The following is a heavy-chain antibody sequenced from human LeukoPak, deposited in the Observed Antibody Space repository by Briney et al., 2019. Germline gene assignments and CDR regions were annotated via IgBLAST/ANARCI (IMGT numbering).Heavy chain of an antibody. CDR1: GDSVSSNSAA. CDR3: ARGGNWNPPVLDDYYYYYMDV. V-gene: IGHV6-1*01. D-gene: IGHD1-1*01. CDR2: TYYRSKWYN. Sequence: SQTLSLTCAISGDSVSSNSAAWNWIRQSPSRGLEWLGRTYYRSKWYNDYAVSVKSRITINPDTSKNQFSLQLNSVTPEDTAVYYCARGGNWNPPVLDDYYYYYMDVWGKGTTVTVSS. J-gene: IGHJ6*03.